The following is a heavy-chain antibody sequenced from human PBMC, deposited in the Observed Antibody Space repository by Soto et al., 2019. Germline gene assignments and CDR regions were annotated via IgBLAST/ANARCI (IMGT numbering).Heavy chain of an antibody. J-gene: IGHJ1*01. Sequence: PGESLKISCQASGYRFTRYWLGWVRQMPGKGLEWMGVIHPGEFYTTYSPSFQGQVSISVDKSITTAYLQWTSLKASDTAMYYCARPAEVSIAGALEHWGQGT. D-gene: IGHD1-26*01. CDR1: GYRFTRYW. V-gene: IGHV5-51*01. CDR3: ARPAEVSIAGALEH. CDR2: IHPGEFYT.